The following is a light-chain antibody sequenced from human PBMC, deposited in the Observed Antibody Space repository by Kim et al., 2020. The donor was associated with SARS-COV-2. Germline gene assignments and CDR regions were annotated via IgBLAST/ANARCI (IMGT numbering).Light chain of an antibody. Sequence: DIQMTQSPSSLSASVGDRVTITCRASQSISSHLNWYQQKPGKAPKLLIYAASSFQSGVPSRFSGSGSGTDFTLTISSLQPEDFATYYCQQSYSTLRTFGPGTKVDIK. J-gene: IGKJ3*01. CDR3: QQSYSTLRT. CDR1: QSISSH. V-gene: IGKV1-39*01. CDR2: AAS.